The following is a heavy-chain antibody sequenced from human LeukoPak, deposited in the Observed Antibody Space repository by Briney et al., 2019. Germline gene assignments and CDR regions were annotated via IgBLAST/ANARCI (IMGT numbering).Heavy chain of an antibody. CDR1: GFTFSSYG. V-gene: IGHV3-30*02. Sequence: GGSLRLSCAASGFTFSSYGMHWVRQAPGKGLEWVAFIRYDGSNKYYADSVKGRFTISRDNSKNTLYLQMNSLRAEDTAVYYCAKLAAAGFAYWGQGTLVTVSS. D-gene: IGHD6-13*01. CDR3: AKLAAAGFAY. J-gene: IGHJ4*02. CDR2: IRYDGSNK.